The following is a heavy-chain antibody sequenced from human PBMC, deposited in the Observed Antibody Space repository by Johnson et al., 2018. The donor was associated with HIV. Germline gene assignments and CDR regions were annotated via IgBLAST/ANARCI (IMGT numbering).Heavy chain of an antibody. CDR3: ARLERLGGLSRVLDM. V-gene: IGHV3-11*04. CDR1: GFTFSDYY. D-gene: IGHD6-19*01. Sequence: QVQLVESGGGLVKPGGSLRLSCAASGFTFSDYYMSWIRQAPGKGLEWVSYISYSASSMFYADSLQGRFTISRDNAKNSLYLQMNYLRVKDTAVYYCARLERLGGLSRVLDMWGQGTMVTVSS. CDR2: ISYSASSM. J-gene: IGHJ3*02.